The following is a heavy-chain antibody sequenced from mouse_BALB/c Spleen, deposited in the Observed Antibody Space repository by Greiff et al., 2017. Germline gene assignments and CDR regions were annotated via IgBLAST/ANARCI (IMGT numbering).Heavy chain of an antibody. CDR2: INPYNGDS. D-gene: IGHD2-3*01. CDR3: AREASRWLLRAMDY. Sequence: EVQLQQSGPELVKPGASVKISCKASGYSFTGYFMNWVMQSHGKSLEWIGRINPYNGDSFYNQKFKGKATLTVDKSSSTAHMELRSLASEDSAVYYCAREASRWLLRAMDYWGQGTSVTVSA. V-gene: IGHV1-20*02. CDR1: GYSFTGYF. J-gene: IGHJ4*01.